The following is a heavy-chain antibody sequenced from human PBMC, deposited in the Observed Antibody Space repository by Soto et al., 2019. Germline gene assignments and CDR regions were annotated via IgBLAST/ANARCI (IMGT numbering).Heavy chain of an antibody. J-gene: IGHJ4*02. CDR3: ARDLGGWPDY. D-gene: IGHD2-15*01. CDR1: GGTFSSYA. CDR2: IIPIFGTA. V-gene: IGHV1-69*05. Sequence: SVKVSSKASGGTFSSYAISWVRQAPGQGLEWMGGIIPIFGTAKYSQKFQVRVTITKDTSATTAYMELSSLRSEDTAVYYCARDLGGWPDYWGQGTLVTVSS.